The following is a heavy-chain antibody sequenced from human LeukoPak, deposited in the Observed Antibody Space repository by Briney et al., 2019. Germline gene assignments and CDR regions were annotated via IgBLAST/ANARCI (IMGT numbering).Heavy chain of an antibody. Sequence: GASVKASCKASGYTFTGYYLHWVRQAPGQGLEWVGWINPNSGVTNYAQKFQGRVSMTSDTSISTVYMELSRLRSDDTAVYYCSREDYWGQGTLVTVSS. CDR2: INPNSGVT. J-gene: IGHJ4*02. CDR1: GYTFTGYY. V-gene: IGHV1-2*02. CDR3: SREDY.